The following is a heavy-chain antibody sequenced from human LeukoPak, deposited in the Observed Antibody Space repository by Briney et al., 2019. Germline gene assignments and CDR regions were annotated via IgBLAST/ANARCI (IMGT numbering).Heavy chain of an antibody. CDR2: IYYSGST. D-gene: IGHD6-25*01. J-gene: IGHJ6*04. CDR3: ARAAYSSAVYYYGMDV. CDR1: GGSVSSGSHY. V-gene: IGHV4-61*01. Sequence: SETLSLTCTVSGGSVSSGSHYWSWIRQPPGTGLEWIGYIYYSGSTNYNPSLKSRVTISVDTSKNQFSLKLSYVTAADTAVYYCARAAYSSAVYYYGMDVWGKGTTVTVSS.